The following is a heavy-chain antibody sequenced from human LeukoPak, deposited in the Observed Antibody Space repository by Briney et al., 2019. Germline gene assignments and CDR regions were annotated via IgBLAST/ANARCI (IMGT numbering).Heavy chain of an antibody. D-gene: IGHD4-23*01. J-gene: IGHJ3*02. CDR1: GFTVSSNY. V-gene: IGHV3-53*01. Sequence: GGSLRLSCAASGFTVSSNYMSWVRQAPGKGLEWVSVIYSGGSTYYADSVKGRLTISRDNSKNTLYLQMNSLRAEDTAVYYCARDNGGNADAFDIWGQGTMVTVSS. CDR2: IYSGGST. CDR3: ARDNGGNADAFDI.